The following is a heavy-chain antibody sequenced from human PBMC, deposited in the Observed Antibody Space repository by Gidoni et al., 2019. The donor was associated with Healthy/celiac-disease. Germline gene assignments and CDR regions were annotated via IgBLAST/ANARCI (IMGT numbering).Heavy chain of an antibody. Sequence: QVQLVESGGGVVQPGRSLRLSCAASGFPFSSYAMHWVRQAPGKGLEWVAVISYDGSNKYYADSVKGRFTISRDNSKNTLYLQMNSLRAEDTAVYYCARDNYGDTWYFDYWGQGTLVTVSS. V-gene: IGHV3-30-3*01. CDR2: ISYDGSNK. CDR3: ARDNYGDTWYFDY. J-gene: IGHJ4*02. CDR1: GFPFSSYA. D-gene: IGHD4-17*01.